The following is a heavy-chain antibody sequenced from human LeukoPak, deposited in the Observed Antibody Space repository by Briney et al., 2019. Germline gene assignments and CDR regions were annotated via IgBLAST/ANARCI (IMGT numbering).Heavy chain of an antibody. Sequence: GGSLRLSCAASGFTFSSYWMSWVRQAPGKGLEWVANIKQDGSEKYYVDSVKGRFTISRDNAKNSLYLQMNSLRAEDTAVYYCAREVGGQWLVFDYWGQGTLATVSS. CDR2: IKQDGSEK. V-gene: IGHV3-7*03. CDR1: GFTFSSYW. J-gene: IGHJ4*02. D-gene: IGHD6-19*01. CDR3: AREVGGQWLVFDY.